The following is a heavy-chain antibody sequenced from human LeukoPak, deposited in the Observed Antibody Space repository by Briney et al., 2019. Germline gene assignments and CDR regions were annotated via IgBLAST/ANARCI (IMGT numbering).Heavy chain of an antibody. CDR2: IYYSGST. J-gene: IGHJ4*02. Sequence: PSETLSLTCTVSGDSISTSKSYWGWIRQPPLKGLEWIGSIYYSGSTYYNPSLKSRVTISVDTSKNQFSLKLSSVTAADTAVYYCARVDSLAYGYWGQGTLVTVSS. CDR3: ARVDSLAYGY. V-gene: IGHV4-39*07. CDR1: GDSISTSKSY. D-gene: IGHD3-16*01.